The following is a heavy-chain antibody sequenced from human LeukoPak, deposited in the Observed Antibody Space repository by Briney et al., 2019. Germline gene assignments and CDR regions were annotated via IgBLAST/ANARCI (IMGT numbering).Heavy chain of an antibody. CDR1: GLTFSETW. V-gene: IGHV3-7*01. CDR2: IKEDGSEK. Sequence: GGSLTLSCAASGLTFSETWMSWVRQAPGQGLEWVAAIKEDGSEKDYVDSAKGRFTISRDNAKNSLYLQMNSLRAEDTAVYYCATYTHWVAGDVWGQGTTVSVSS. D-gene: IGHD3-16*01. CDR3: ATYTHWVAGDV. J-gene: IGHJ6*02.